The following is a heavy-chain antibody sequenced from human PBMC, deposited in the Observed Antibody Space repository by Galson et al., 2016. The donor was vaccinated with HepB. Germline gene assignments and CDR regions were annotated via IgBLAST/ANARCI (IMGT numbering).Heavy chain of an antibody. CDR1: GFTFNNYG. Sequence: SLRLSCAASGFTFNNYGMHWVRQAPGKGLEWVAVIAYDGSNKYYADSVKGRFTISRDNSKNTLYLQMNSLRAEDTAVYYCAKDRLGIQLWFIFHYWGQGTLVTVSS. V-gene: IGHV3-30*18. D-gene: IGHD5-18*01. J-gene: IGHJ4*02. CDR2: IAYDGSNK. CDR3: AKDRLGIQLWFIFHY.